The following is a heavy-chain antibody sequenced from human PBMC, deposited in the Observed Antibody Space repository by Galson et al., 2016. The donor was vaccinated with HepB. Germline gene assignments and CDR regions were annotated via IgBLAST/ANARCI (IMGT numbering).Heavy chain of an antibody. CDR2: INPKTGGT. J-gene: IGHJ3*01. CDR1: GYTFTSHY. V-gene: IGHV1-2*04. Sequence: SVKVSCKASGYTFTSHYIHWVRQAPGQGLEWMGWINPKTGGTSFAQKFRGWVTMSRDTSISTVFMDLMRLKSDDTAVYYCARDYYDDIEGGAGAFDVWGQGTKVTVSS. D-gene: IGHD3-22*01. CDR3: ARDYYDDIEGGAGAFDV.